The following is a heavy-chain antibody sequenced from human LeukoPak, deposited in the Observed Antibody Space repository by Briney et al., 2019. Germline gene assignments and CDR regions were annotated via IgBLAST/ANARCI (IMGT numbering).Heavy chain of an antibody. CDR2: IYYSGST. D-gene: IGHD5-24*01. CDR3: ARESQAEVATTDY. CDR1: GGSTSSSSYY. J-gene: IGHJ4*02. V-gene: IGHV4-39*02. Sequence: SETLSPTCTVSGGSTSSSSYYWGWIRQPPGKGLEWIGSIYYSGSTYYNPSLKSRVTISIDTSKNQFSLKLSSVTAADTAVYYCARESQAEVATTDYWGQGTLVTVSS.